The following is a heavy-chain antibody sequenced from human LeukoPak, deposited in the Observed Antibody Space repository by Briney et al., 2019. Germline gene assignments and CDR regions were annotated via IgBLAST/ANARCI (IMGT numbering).Heavy chain of an antibody. CDR3: ARVPYCSSTSCYGAPRSYGMDV. V-gene: IGHV4-39*07. Sequence: SETLSLTCTVSGGSISSSSYYWGWIRQPPGKGLEWIGSIYYSGSTNYNPSLKSRVTISVDTSKNQFSLRLSSVTAADTAVYYCARVPYCSSTSCYGAPRSYGMDVWGQGTTVTVSS. D-gene: IGHD2-2*01. CDR1: GGSISSSSYY. J-gene: IGHJ6*02. CDR2: IYYSGST.